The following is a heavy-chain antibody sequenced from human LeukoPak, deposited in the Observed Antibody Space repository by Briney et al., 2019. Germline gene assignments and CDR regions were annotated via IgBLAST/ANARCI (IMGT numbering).Heavy chain of an antibody. V-gene: IGHV4-38-2*02. CDR3: ARDWSEGPIDL. J-gene: IGHJ4*02. CDR2: MHFSGAT. D-gene: IGHD3-3*01. CDR1: GYSISRGYD. Sequence: SETLSLTCSVSGYSISRGYDWGWIRQSLDKGLEWIASMHFSGATYHNPSFKSRVTISIDTSKNQVSLKMTSVTAAGTAVYYCARDWSEGPIDLWGQGTRVTVSS.